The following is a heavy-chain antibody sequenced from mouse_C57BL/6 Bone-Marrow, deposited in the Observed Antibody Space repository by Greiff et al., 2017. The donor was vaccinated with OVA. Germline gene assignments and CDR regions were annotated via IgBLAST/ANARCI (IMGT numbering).Heavy chain of an antibody. J-gene: IGHJ3*01. CDR3: SRDRGAWFAY. D-gene: IGHD3-1*01. CDR1: GFTFSSYA. V-gene: IGHV5-4*01. CDR2: ISDGGSYT. Sequence: EVMLVESGGGLVKPGGSLKLSCAASGFTFSSYAMSWVRQTPEKRLEWVATISDGGSYTYYPDNVKGRFTISRYNAKNNLYLQMRLLKSEDTAMYYCSRDRGAWFAYWGQGTLVTVSA.